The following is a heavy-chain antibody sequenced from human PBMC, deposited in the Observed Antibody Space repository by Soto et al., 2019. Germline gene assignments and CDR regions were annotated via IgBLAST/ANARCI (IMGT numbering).Heavy chain of an antibody. CDR3: ARHPERIAQIGWFDP. J-gene: IGHJ5*02. D-gene: IGHD6-13*01. CDR2: ISSSSSTI. V-gene: IGHV3-48*01. CDR1: GGSISSSSYY. Sequence: ETQSLTCTVSGGSISSSSYYWGWVRQAPGKGLEWVSYISSSSSTIYYADSVKGRFTISRDNAKNSLYLQMNSLRAEDTAVYYCARHPERIAQIGWFDPWGQGTLVT.